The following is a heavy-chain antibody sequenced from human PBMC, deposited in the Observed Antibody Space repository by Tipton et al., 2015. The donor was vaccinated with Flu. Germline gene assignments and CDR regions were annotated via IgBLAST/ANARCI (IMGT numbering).Heavy chain of an antibody. CDR1: GDSVSSNGAT. CDR3: ARGYGSGPKDWFDP. D-gene: IGHD3-10*01. Sequence: GLVKPSQTLSLTCAISGDSVSSNGATWNWIRQSPSRGLEWLGKTYYRSIWYYNYAESVKSRITITPDTSKNQFSLQLNSVTPEDTAVYYCARGYGSGPKDWFDPWGQGTLVTVSA. J-gene: IGHJ5*02. V-gene: IGHV6-1*01. CDR2: TYYRSIWYY.